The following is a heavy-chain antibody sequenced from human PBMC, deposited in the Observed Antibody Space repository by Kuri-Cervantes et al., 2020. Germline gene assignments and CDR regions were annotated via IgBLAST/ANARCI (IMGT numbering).Heavy chain of an antibody. CDR1: GYSFTSYW. J-gene: IGHJ6*02. CDR3: ARHKGLDV. CDR2: IYPGDSDT. V-gene: IGHV5-51*01. Sequence: GGSLRLSCKGSGYSFTSYWIGWVRQMPRKGLEWMGIIYPGDSDTRYSPSFQGQVTISADKSISTAYLQWSSLKASDTAIYYCARHKGLDVWGQGTTVTVSS.